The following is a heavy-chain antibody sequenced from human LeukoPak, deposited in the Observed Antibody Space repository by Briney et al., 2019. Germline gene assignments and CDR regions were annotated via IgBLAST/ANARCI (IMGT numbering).Heavy chain of an antibody. J-gene: IGHJ6*02. V-gene: IGHV3-11*01. Sequence: GGSLRLSCAASGFTFSDYYMSWIRLAPGKGLEWVSYISSSGSTIYYADSVKGRFTISRDNAKNSLYLQMNSLRAEDTAVYYCARDPQGVATEYYYGMDVWGQGTTVTVSS. CDR3: ARDPQGVATEYYYGMDV. CDR2: ISSSGSTI. D-gene: IGHD5-12*01. CDR1: GFTFSDYY.